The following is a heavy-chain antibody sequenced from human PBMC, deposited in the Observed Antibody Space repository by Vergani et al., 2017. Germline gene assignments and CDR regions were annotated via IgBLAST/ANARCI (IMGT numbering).Heavy chain of an antibody. CDR2: IQFDGSNQ. D-gene: IGHD3-16*01. CDR1: GFTLSNYD. Sequence: QVQLVESGGGVVQRGGSLRLSCATSGFTLSNYDMQWIRQGPGKGLEFVAFIQFDGSNQYYADSVKVRFTLSRDFSKNTLYLQMNSLRTDDTATYYCAKHFRGWGIDYWGQRTQVIVSS. V-gene: IGHV3-30*02. J-gene: IGHJ4*02. CDR3: AKHFRGWGIDY.